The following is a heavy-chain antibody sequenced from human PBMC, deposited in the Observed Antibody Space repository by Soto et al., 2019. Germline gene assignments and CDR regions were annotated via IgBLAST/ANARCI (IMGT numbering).Heavy chain of an antibody. V-gene: IGHV3-48*01. D-gene: IGHD2-15*01. CDR1: EFTFSSYS. Sequence: EVQLVESGGGLVQPGGSLRLSCADSEFTFSSYSVNWVRQAPGKGLEWVSYISSSSSTIYYADSVMGRFTISRDNAKNSLYLQMNSLRAEDTAVYYCARTLPSLYYCSGGSCYPDYWGQGTLVTVSS. CDR3: ARTLPSLYYCSGGSCYPDY. J-gene: IGHJ4*02. CDR2: ISSSSSTI.